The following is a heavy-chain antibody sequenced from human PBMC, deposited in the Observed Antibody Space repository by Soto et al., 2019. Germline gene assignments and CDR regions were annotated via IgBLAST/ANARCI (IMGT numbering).Heavy chain of an antibody. J-gene: IGHJ3*02. CDR1: GYTFTGCY. V-gene: IGHV1-69*01. CDR2: IIPIFGTA. D-gene: IGHD4-17*01. Sequence: SVQSCCKASGYTFTGCYLHSVRRDPEQGLEWLGGIIPIFGTANYAQKFQGRVTITADESTSTAYMELSSLRSEDTAVYYCARDRAPTDDAFDIWGQGTMVTVSS. CDR3: ARDRAPTDDAFDI.